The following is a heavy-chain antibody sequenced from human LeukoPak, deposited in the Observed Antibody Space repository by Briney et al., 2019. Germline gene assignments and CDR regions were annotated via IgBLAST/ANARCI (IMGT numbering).Heavy chain of an antibody. CDR3: AAGSCYFFDV. J-gene: IGHJ4*02. V-gene: IGHV4-39*01. D-gene: IGHD3-10*01. Sequence: PSETLSLTCTVSGGSIGRTSYYWGWIRQPPGKGLEWIGTIYNTGSTYYNPSLKSRVTISVDTSKNQFSLKLSSVTAADTALYYCAAGSCYFFDVWGQGTLVTVSS. CDR2: IYNTGST. CDR1: GGSIGRTSYY.